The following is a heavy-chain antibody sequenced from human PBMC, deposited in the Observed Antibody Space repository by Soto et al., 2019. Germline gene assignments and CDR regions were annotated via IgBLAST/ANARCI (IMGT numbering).Heavy chain of an antibody. D-gene: IGHD6-19*01. CDR2: INAGNGNI. CDR1: GYTFTSYA. CDR3: ARGVAGPLHWFDP. V-gene: IGHV1-3*01. J-gene: IGHJ5*02. Sequence: GASVKVSCKASGYTFTSYAMRWVRQAPGQRLEWMGWINAGNGNIKYSQKFQGRVTITRDTSASTAYMELSSLRSEDTAVYYCARGVAGPLHWFDPWGQGTLVTVSS.